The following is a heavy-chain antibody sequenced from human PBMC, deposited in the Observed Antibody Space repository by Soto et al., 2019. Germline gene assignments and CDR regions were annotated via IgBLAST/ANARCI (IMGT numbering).Heavy chain of an antibody. CDR1: GFTFSSYW. Sequence: LRLSCAASGFTFSSYWMSWVRQAPGKGLEWVANIKQAGSGKYYVDSVKGRFTISRDNAKNSLYLQMNSLRAEDTAVYYCARSHYSYGDMYYFDYWGQGTLVTVSS. V-gene: IGHV3-7*01. CDR3: ARSHYSYGDMYYFDY. CDR2: IKQAGSGK. D-gene: IGHD4-17*01. J-gene: IGHJ4*02.